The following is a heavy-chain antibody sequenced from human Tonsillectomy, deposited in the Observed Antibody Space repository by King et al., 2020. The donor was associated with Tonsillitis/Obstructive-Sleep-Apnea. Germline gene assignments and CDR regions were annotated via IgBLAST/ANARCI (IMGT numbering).Heavy chain of an antibody. CDR2: ISGSGATT. CDR3: AKISSWGFLRYLAY. Sequence: VQLVESGGLLLQPGGSLRLSCAASGFTFSTYAMSWVRQAPGKGLEWVSSISGSGATTYYADSVKGLFNISRDNSKNTLYLQMNTLRAEDTAIYYCAKISSWGFLRYLAYWGQGTLVTVYS. J-gene: IGHJ4*02. D-gene: IGHD3-16*01. V-gene: IGHV3-23*04. CDR1: GFTFSTYA.